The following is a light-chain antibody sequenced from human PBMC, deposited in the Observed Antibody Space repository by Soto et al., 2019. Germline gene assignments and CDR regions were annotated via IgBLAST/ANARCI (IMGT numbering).Light chain of an antibody. Sequence: IQLTQSPSSLSASAGDRVTITCRASQGISSYLAWYQQKPGKAPKLLISAASTLQSGVPSRFSGSASGTDFPLTISSLQPEDFATYYCQQLNNYPITFGQGTRLEIK. V-gene: IGKV1-9*01. CDR1: QGISSY. CDR2: AAS. CDR3: QQLNNYPIT. J-gene: IGKJ5*01.